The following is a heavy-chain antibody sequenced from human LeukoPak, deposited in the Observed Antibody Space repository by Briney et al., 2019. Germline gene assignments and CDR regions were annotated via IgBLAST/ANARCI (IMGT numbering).Heavy chain of an antibody. CDR2: IYYSGST. Sequence: SETLSLTCTVSGGSISVFYWSWIRQPPGKGLEWIGYIYYSGSTNYNPSLKSRVTISVDTSKNQFSLKLSSVTAADTAVYYCAGYRDTVTPFDYWGQGTLVTVSS. J-gene: IGHJ4*02. CDR1: GGSISVFY. D-gene: IGHD4-17*01. V-gene: IGHV4-59*01. CDR3: AGYRDTVTPFDY.